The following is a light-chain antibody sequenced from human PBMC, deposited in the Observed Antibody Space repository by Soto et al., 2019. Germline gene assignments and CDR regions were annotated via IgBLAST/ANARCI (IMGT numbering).Light chain of an antibody. CDR2: GAS. V-gene: IGKV3-20*01. CDR1: QRVSSYS. J-gene: IGKJ1*01. CDR3: QQYGSSLTWT. Sequence: EIVLTQSPVTLSLSPGERATLSCRASQRVSSYSLAWYQKKPGQAPRLLIYGASSRAAGIPDRFSGSGSGTDFTLTISGLEPEDFAVYYCQQYGSSLTWTFGQGTKVDIK.